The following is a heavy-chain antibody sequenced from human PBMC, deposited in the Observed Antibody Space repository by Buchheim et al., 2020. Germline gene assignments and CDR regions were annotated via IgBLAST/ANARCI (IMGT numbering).Heavy chain of an antibody. D-gene: IGHD5-12*01. V-gene: IGHV3-23*01. Sequence: EVQLLESGGGLVQPGGSLRLSCAASGFTFSSYAMSWVRQAPGKGLEWVSAISGSGGSTYYADSVKGRFTIPSDTSKKKPLLQMNSLRAEDTAVYYCAKDVKKWLYYYYYGMDVWGQGTT. J-gene: IGHJ6*02. CDR2: ISGSGGST. CDR3: AKDVKKWLYYYYYGMDV. CDR1: GFTFSSYA.